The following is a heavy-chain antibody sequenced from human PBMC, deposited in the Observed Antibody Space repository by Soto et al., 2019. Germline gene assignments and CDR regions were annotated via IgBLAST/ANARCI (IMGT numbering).Heavy chain of an antibody. Sequence: SETLSLTCAVSGGSISSGGYSWSWIRQPPGKGLEWIGYIYHSGSTYYNLSLKSRVTISVDRSKNQFSLKLSSVTAADTAVYYCARGVDTAMVRGFFDYWGQGTLVTVSS. J-gene: IGHJ4*02. CDR3: ARGVDTAMVRGFFDY. CDR2: IYHSGST. CDR1: GGSISSGGYS. V-gene: IGHV4-30-2*01. D-gene: IGHD5-18*01.